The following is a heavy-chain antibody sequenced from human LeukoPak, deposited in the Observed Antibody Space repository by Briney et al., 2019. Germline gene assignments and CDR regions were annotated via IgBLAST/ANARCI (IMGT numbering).Heavy chain of an antibody. J-gene: IGHJ4*02. V-gene: IGHV3-15*01. Sequence: GGSLRLSCAASGFTFSDYYMSWIRQAPGKGLEWVGRIKSKTDGGTTDYAAPVKGRFTISRDDSKNTLYLQMNSLKTEDTAVYYCTTDSGLLWFGELPLYDYWGQGTLVTVSS. CDR3: TTDSGLLWFGELPLYDY. CDR1: GFTFSDYY. D-gene: IGHD3-10*01. CDR2: IKSKTDGGTT.